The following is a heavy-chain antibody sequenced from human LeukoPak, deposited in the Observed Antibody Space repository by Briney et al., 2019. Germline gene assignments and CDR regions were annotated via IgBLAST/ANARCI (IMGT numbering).Heavy chain of an antibody. CDR3: ARGRAKSGYSYALGYYYYYMDV. CDR1: GYSISSGYY. J-gene: IGHJ6*03. D-gene: IGHD5-18*01. V-gene: IGHV4-34*01. CDR2: INHSGST. Sequence: PSETLSLACAVSGYSISSGYYWSWIRQPPGKGLEWIGEINHSGSTNYNPSLKSRVTISVDTSKNQFSLKLSSVTAADTAVYYCARGRAKSGYSYALGYYYYYMDVWGKGTTVTVSS.